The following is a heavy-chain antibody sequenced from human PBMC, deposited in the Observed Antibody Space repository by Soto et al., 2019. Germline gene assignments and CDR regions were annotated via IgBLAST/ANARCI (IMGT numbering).Heavy chain of an antibody. CDR2: IRSKAYGGTT. CDR1: GFTFGDYA. D-gene: IGHD5-18*01. Sequence: EVQLVESGGGLVQPGRSLRLSCTASGFTFGDYAMSWFRQAPGKGLEWVGFIRSKAYGGTTEYAASVKGRFTISRDDSKSIAYLQMNSLKTEDTAVYYCTRGGPRVDTAMDDMGYYYYMDVWGKGTTVTVSS. J-gene: IGHJ6*03. CDR3: TRGGPRVDTAMDDMGYYYYMDV. V-gene: IGHV3-49*03.